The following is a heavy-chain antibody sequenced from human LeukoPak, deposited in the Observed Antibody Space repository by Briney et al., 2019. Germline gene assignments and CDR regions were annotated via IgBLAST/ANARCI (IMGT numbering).Heavy chain of an antibody. CDR1: GFTFSSYG. CDR2: IRYDGSNK. V-gene: IGHV3-30*02. D-gene: IGHD3-16*01. CDR3: AKEGGLLWDFFDY. J-gene: IGHJ4*02. Sequence: GGSLRLSCAASGFTFSSYGMHWVRQAPGKGLEWVAFIRYDGSNKYYADSVKGRFTISRDNSKNTLYLQMNSLRAEDTAVYYCAKEGGLLWDFFDYWGQGTLVTVSS.